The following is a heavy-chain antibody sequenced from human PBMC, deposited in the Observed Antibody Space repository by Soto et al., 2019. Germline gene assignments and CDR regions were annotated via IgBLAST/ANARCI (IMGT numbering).Heavy chain of an antibody. V-gene: IGHV1-2*02. Sequence: ASVKVSCKASGYTFTGYYMHWVRQAPGQGLEWMGWINPNSGGTNYAQKFQGRVTMTRDTSISTAYMELSRLRSDDTAVYYCARVVAYGLVLRRWFDPWGQGTLVTVSS. CDR3: ARVVAYGLVLRRWFDP. CDR2: INPNSGGT. D-gene: IGHD1-7*01. J-gene: IGHJ5*02. CDR1: GYTFTGYY.